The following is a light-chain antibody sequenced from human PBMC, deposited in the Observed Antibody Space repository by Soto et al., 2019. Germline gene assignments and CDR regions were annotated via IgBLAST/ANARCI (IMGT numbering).Light chain of an antibody. CDR3: SSYTNSSTLLYV. Sequence: QSALTQPASVSGSPGQSITISCTGNSSDVGGYNYVSWYQQHPGKAPKLMIYDVSNRPSGVSNRFSGSKSGNTASLTISGLQAEDDAEYYCSSYTNSSTLLYVFGTGTKLNVL. CDR1: SSDVGGYNY. CDR2: DVS. V-gene: IGLV2-14*01. J-gene: IGLJ1*01.